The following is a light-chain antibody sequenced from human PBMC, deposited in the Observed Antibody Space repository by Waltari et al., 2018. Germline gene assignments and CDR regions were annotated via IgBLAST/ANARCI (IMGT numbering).Light chain of an antibody. CDR3: HQYGSSPFT. Sequence: EIVLTQSPGTLSLSPGEGASLSCRASQSVNSNYFAWYQQKPGQAPRLLIHCASTRATGTPDRFSGGGSGTHFTLTINRLQPEDLAVYYCHQYGSSPFTFGPGTKVDIK. V-gene: IGKV3-20*01. CDR1: QSVNSNY. CDR2: CAS. J-gene: IGKJ3*01.